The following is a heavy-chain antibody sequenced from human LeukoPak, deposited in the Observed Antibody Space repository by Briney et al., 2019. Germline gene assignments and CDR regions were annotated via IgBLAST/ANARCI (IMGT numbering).Heavy chain of an antibody. Sequence: PGRSLRLSCAASGFTFSSYAMHWVRQAPGKGLERVAVISYDGSNKYYADSVKGRFTISRDNSKNTLYLQMNSLRAEDTAVYYCARDPYLTGIAAAPLPQHWGQGTLVTVSS. D-gene: IGHD6-13*01. CDR3: ARDPYLTGIAAAPLPQH. CDR1: GFTFSSYA. J-gene: IGHJ1*01. CDR2: ISYDGSNK. V-gene: IGHV3-30-3*01.